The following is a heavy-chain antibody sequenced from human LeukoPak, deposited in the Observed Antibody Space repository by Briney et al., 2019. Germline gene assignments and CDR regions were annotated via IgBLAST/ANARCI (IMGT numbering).Heavy chain of an antibody. CDR2: ISYDGSYK. Sequence: GGSLRLSCAASGFTFSDYYMSWIRQAPGKGLEWVAIISYDGSYKYYADAVKGRFTISRENSKNTLSLQMNSLRAEDTAVYYCAKGGPDSSAYYVDYWGQGTLVTVSS. D-gene: IGHD3-22*01. V-gene: IGHV3-30*18. CDR1: GFTFSDYY. CDR3: AKGGPDSSAYYVDY. J-gene: IGHJ4*02.